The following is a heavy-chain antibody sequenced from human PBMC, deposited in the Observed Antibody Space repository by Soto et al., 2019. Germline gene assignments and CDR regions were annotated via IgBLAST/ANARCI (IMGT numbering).Heavy chain of an antibody. D-gene: IGHD3-22*01. Sequence: GAPVKVSCKASGGTFSSSTISWVRQATGQGLEWMGRIIPILGTTNYAQKFQGRVTITADTSTSTAYMELSSLRSEDTAVYYCARLKGLYDSSGYYPEGAFDIWGQGTMVTVSS. CDR3: ARLKGLYDSSGYYPEGAFDI. CDR2: IIPILGTT. CDR1: GGTFSSST. J-gene: IGHJ3*02. V-gene: IGHV1-69*08.